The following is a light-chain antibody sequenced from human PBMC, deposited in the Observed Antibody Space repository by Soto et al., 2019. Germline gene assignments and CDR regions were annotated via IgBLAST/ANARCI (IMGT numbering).Light chain of an antibody. CDR1: PSVDTL. CDR2: DAS. CDR3: QQRRDWPIT. V-gene: IGKV3-11*01. Sequence: EIVLTQSPATLSLSPGERATLSCRASPSVDTLLSWYQQKPGQVPRLLIYDASKRATGIPARFSGSGSGTDFTLTISSLEPEDFAHYYCQQRRDWPITFGGGTKVEIK. J-gene: IGKJ4*01.